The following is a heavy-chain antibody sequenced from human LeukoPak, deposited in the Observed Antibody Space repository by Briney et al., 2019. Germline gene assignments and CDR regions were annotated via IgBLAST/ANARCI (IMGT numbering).Heavy chain of an antibody. CDR1: GFTFSDYY. Sequence: PGGSLRLSCAASGFTFSDYYMSWIRQAPGKGLEWVSVIYSGGSTYYADSVKGRFTISRDNSENTLYLQMNSLRAEDTAVYYCASLSGSYPPRDYWGQGTLVTVSS. CDR2: IYSGGST. J-gene: IGHJ4*02. CDR3: ASLSGSYPPRDY. V-gene: IGHV3-53*01. D-gene: IGHD1-26*01.